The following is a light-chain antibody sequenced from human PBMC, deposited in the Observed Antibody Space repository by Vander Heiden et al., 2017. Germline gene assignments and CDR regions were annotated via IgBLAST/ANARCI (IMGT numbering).Light chain of an antibody. CDR2: DAS. CDR1: QSISSW. Sequence: DIQMTQSPSTLSASVGDRVTITCRASQSISSWLAWYQQKPGKAPKLLIYDASSLESGVPSRFSRSGSGTELTLTISSLQPDDFATYYCQQYNSYPWTFGQGTKVEIK. J-gene: IGKJ1*01. CDR3: QQYNSYPWT. V-gene: IGKV1-5*01.